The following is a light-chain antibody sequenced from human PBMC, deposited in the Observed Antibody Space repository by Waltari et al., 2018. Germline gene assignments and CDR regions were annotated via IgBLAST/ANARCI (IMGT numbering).Light chain of an antibody. V-gene: IGKV1-5*03. CDR3: QPYDSYPLP. CDR2: KAS. J-gene: IGKJ4*01. Sequence: DIQMPQSPSTLSASLGDRVTITCRARQSISSCLALYQQKPRKAPGLLIYKASSVQSAIPSRFSGSGSETEFALTISSQQPDGFAAYYSQPYDSYPLPSGAGTKVEIK. CDR1: QSISSC.